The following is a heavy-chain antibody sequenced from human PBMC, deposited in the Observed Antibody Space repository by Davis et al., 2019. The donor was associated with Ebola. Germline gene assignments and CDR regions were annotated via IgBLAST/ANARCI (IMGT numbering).Heavy chain of an antibody. Sequence: GESLKISCAASGFNFRSYGMHWVRQAPDKGLEWVAVIWYDGSRKYYGDSVKGRFTISRDNSNNLLYLQMNSLRAEDTAVYYCARVVTMIVVTWGQGTLVTVSS. V-gene: IGHV3-33*01. CDR3: ARVVTMIVVT. D-gene: IGHD3-22*01. CDR2: IWYDGSRK. CDR1: GFNFRSYG. J-gene: IGHJ4*02.